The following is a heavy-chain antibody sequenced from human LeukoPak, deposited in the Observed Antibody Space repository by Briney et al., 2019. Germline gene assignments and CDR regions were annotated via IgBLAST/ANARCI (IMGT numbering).Heavy chain of an antibody. CDR3: ARDGGSYYFDF. CDR2: FSSSCSTI. D-gene: IGHD1-26*01. J-gene: IGHJ4*02. Sequence: PGGPLILSCAASECTFSSYDMNLVRQAPGKRLEWVSYFSSSCSTIYYAASVKRRFTFSSDTANNSLHLQISSLRADTATDYYCARDGGSYYFDFWGQGTLVTVSS. CDR1: ECTFSSYD. V-gene: IGHV3-48*03.